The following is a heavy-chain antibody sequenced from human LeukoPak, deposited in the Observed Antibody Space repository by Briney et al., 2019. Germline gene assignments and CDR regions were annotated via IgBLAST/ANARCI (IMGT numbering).Heavy chain of an antibody. CDR1: GFTFSGYW. CDR2: INHNGNVN. D-gene: IGHD6-13*01. Sequence: GGSLRLSCAASGFTFSGYWMNWARQAPGKGLEWVASINHNGNVNYYVDSVKGRFTISRDNAKNSLYLQMSNLRAEDTAVYHFAEELKMAAGGTYYYYGMDVWGQGTTVTVSS. CDR3: AEELKMAAGGTYYYYGMDV. J-gene: IGHJ6*02. V-gene: IGHV3-7*03.